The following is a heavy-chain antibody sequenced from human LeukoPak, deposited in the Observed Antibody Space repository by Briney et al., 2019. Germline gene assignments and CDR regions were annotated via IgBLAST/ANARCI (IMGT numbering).Heavy chain of an antibody. CDR2: MYYSGST. Sequence: SETLSLTCNVSGGSISSYYWSWIRQPPGKGLEWIGYMYYSGSTKYNPSLKSRVTISVDTSKNQFSLKLSSVTAADTAVYYCARAPPYYGSGSYYDYWGQGTLVTVPS. V-gene: IGHV4-59*01. J-gene: IGHJ4*02. CDR3: ARAPPYYGSGSYYDY. CDR1: GGSISSYY. D-gene: IGHD3-10*01.